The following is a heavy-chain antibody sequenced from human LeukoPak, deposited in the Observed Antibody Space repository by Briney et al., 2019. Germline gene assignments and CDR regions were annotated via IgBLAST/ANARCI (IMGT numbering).Heavy chain of an antibody. CDR1: GYSISSGYY. V-gene: IGHV4-38-2*01. D-gene: IGHD2-2*02. CDR3: ARPRRYCSSTSCYTGAFDI. CDR2: IYHSGST. J-gene: IGHJ3*02. Sequence: PSETLSLTCAVSGYSISSGYYWGWIRQPPGKGLEWIGSIYHSGSTYYNPSLKSRVTISVDTSKNQFSLKLSSVTAADTAVYYCARPRRYCSSTSCYTGAFDIWGQGTMVTASS.